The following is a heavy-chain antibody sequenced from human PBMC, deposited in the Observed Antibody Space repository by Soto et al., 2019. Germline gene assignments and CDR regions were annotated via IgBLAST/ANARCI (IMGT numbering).Heavy chain of an antibody. V-gene: IGHV1-69*02. D-gene: IGHD3-16*01. CDR1: GGTFDSYS. CDR2: VAPIFDFS. CDR3: ATGALGGRQQLVRDAFDF. Sequence: QVQLVQSGAEVKKPGSSLRVSCRASGGTFDSYSISWVQQAPGQGLEWLGKVAPIFDFSRYAPKFQGRVTITADQSTSIAYMDLSGLTSQDTAVYYCATGALGGRQQLVRDAFDFWGQGTKVTVSS. J-gene: IGHJ3*01.